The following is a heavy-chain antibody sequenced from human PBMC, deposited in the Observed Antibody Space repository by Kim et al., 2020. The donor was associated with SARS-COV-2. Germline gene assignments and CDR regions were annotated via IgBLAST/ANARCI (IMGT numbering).Heavy chain of an antibody. J-gene: IGHJ2*01. CDR3: ARGQSSGRWYAPWYFEL. Sequence: GGSLRLSCAASGFTFSSYEMNWVRQAPGKGLEWVSYISSSDSTIYYADSVKGRFTISRDNAKNSLYLQMNSLRAEDTAVYYCARGQSSGRWYAPWYFELWGPSTLGTVSS. CDR2: ISSSDSTI. CDR1: GFTFSSYE. V-gene: IGHV3-48*03. D-gene: IGHD6-13*01.